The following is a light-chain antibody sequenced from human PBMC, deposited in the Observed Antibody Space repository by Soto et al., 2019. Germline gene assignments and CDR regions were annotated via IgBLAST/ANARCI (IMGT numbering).Light chain of an antibody. V-gene: IGLV1-40*01. CDR2: GNS. CDR1: SSNIGTGFD. Sequence: QSVLTQPPSVSGAPGQRVTISGTGSSSNIGTGFDVHWYQQLPGTAPKLLIFGNSNRPSGVPDRFSGSTSGTSASLAITGLQTEDEADYYCQSYDSSLSGSVFGGGTKVTVL. J-gene: IGLJ3*02. CDR3: QSYDSSLSGSV.